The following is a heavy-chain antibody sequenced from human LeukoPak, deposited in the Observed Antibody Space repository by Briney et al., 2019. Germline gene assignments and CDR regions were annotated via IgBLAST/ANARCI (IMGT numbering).Heavy chain of an antibody. Sequence: GGSLRLSCAASGFTFSSYAMTWVRQAPGKGLEWVSAISGSGANLFYADSVKGRFTIFRNNSKNTLYLHMNSLRADDTAVYYCAAFFDFWSGPRDWFDPWGQGTLVTVSS. CDR2: ISGSGANL. CDR1: GFTFSSYA. D-gene: IGHD3-3*01. V-gene: IGHV3-23*01. CDR3: AAFFDFWSGPRDWFDP. J-gene: IGHJ5*02.